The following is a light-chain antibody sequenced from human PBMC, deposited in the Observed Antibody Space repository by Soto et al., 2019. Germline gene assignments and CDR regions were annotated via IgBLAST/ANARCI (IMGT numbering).Light chain of an antibody. CDR2: GAS. Sequence: ETVLTQSPVTLSLSPGERATLSCRAAQTVYSSLLAWYQQKPGQAPRLLIYGASSRATGIPDRFSGSGSGTDFTLTISRVEPEDFAVYHCQQYGNAPITFGQGTRLEIK. J-gene: IGKJ5*01. CDR3: QQYGNAPIT. CDR1: QTVYSSL. V-gene: IGKV3-20*01.